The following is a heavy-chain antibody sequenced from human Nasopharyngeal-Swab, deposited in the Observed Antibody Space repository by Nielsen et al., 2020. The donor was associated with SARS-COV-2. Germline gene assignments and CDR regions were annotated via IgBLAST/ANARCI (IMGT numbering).Heavy chain of an antibody. Sequence: ASVTFSCKASGVSFNTYTFNWVRQAPGQGLEWMGWINPNSGGTNYAQKFQGWVTMTRDTSISTAYMELSRLRSDDTAVYYCARSHIVVVTDAFDIWGQGTMVTVSS. CDR3: ARSHIVVVTDAFDI. CDR2: INPNSGGT. D-gene: IGHD2-21*02. J-gene: IGHJ3*02. V-gene: IGHV1-2*04. CDR1: GVSFNTYT.